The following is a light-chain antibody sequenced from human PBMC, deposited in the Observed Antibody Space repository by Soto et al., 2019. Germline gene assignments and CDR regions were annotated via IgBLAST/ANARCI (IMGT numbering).Light chain of an antibody. CDR1: QSVLYTSNNKNY. CDR2: WAS. J-gene: IGKJ4*01. CDR3: QQYYSTPLT. Sequence: DIVMTQSPNSLAVSLGERATLNCKSSQSVLYTSNNKNYLAWYQQKPRQPPKLLIYWASTRESGVPDRFSGSGSGTDSTLTISSLQAEDVAVYYCQQYYSTPLTFGGGTKVEIK. V-gene: IGKV4-1*01.